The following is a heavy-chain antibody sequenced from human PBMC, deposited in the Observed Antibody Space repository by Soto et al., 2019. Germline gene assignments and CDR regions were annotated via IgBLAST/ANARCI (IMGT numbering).Heavy chain of an antibody. CDR2: INAGNGNT. CDR3: AKSATVPAAIAY. CDR1: GYTFTSYA. J-gene: IGHJ4*02. V-gene: IGHV1-3*01. D-gene: IGHD2-2*02. Sequence: ASVKVSCKASGYTFTSYAMHWVRQAPGQRLEWMGWINAGNGNTKYSQKFQGRVTITKDTSASTAYMELSSLRSEDTAVYYCAKSATVPAAIAYWGQGTLVTVSS.